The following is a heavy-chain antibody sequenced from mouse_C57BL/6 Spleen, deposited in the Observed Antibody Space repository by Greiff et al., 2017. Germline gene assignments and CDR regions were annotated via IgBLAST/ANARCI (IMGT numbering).Heavy chain of an antibody. CDR2: IDPGTGGP. CDR1: SYTFTDSE. Sequence: VQLKESGAELVRPGASVTLSCKASSYTFTDSEMPWVQQTPVHGLEWIGAIDPGTGGPAYNQKFKGKAILTADKSSSTASMELRSLTSEDSAVYYCTSEGWQQYFDARRTGTTVTVFS. D-gene: IGHD6-1*01. J-gene: IGHJ1*03. CDR3: TSEGWQQYFDA. V-gene: IGHV1-15*01.